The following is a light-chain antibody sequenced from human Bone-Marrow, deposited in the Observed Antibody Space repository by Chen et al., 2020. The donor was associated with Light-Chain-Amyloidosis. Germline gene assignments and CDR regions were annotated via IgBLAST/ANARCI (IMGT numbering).Light chain of an antibody. J-gene: IGLJ1*01. V-gene: IGLV2-14*01. Sequence: QSALTQPASLSGSPGPSITISCTGTSSDVGGDNHVSWYPQHPDKALKLMSYEVTNRPSWVPDRFSGSKSDNTASLTISGLQTEDEADYFCSSYTITNTLVFGSGTRVTVL. CDR1: SSDVGGDNH. CDR3: SSYTITNTLV. CDR2: EVT.